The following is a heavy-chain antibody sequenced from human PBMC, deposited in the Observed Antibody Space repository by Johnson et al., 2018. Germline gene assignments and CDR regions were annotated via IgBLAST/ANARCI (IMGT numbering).Heavy chain of an antibody. J-gene: IGHJ3*02. D-gene: IGHD2-8*01. CDR2: IIPMLGTT. CDR3: ARDAGALTVMAVGASDI. V-gene: IGHV1-69*08. CDR1: GGTLTMYT. Sequence: QVQLVQSGSEVKRPGSSVKVSCRASGGTLTMYTFNWVRQAPGQRLEWMGRIIPMLGTTSYAQKFQGRVSITADKSTSTVYMEVSSLTSEDPAVYYCARDAGALTVMAVGASDIWGQGTMVTVSS.